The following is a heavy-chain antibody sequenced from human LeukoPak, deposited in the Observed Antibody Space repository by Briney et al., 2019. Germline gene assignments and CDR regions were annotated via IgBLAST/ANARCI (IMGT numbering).Heavy chain of an antibody. CDR2: IYYSGTT. V-gene: IGHV4-59*07. Sequence: SDTLSLTCSVSGGSITNYYWSWIRQPPGKGLEWIGYIYYSGTTNYNPSLKSRVTISVDTSKTQFSVKLTSVTAADTAVYYCARGGWSMDYWGQGTLVTVSS. D-gene: IGHD6-19*01. CDR3: ARGGWSMDY. CDR1: GGSITNYY. J-gene: IGHJ4*02.